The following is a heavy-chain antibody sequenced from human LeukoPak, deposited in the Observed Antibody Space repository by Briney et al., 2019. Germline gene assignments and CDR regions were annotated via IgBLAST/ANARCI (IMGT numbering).Heavy chain of an antibody. CDR1: GFTFSSYS. V-gene: IGHV3-21*01. D-gene: IGHD2-2*01. J-gene: IGHJ6*03. CDR3: ARDGGGGRYCSSTSCPLAGTVYYYMDV. CDR2: ISSSSSYI. Sequence: PGGSLRLSCAASGFTFSSYSMNWVRQAPGKGLEWVSSISSSSSYIYYADSVKGRFTISRDNAKNSLYLQMNSLRAEDTAVYYCARDGGGGRYCSSTSCPLAGTVYYYMDVWGNGTTVTVSS.